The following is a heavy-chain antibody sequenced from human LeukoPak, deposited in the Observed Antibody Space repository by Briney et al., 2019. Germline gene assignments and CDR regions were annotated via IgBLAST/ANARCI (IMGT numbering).Heavy chain of an antibody. V-gene: IGHV3-23*01. CDR2: ISGSGGST. CDR3: AKVGSWYVGSSHYFDY. D-gene: IGHD6-13*01. Sequence: GGSLRLSCAASGFTFSSYAMSWVRQAPEKGLEWVSAISGSGGSTYYADSVKGRFTISRDNSKNTLYLQMNSLRAEDTAVYYCAKVGSWYVGSSHYFDYWGQGTLVTVSS. J-gene: IGHJ4*02. CDR1: GFTFSSYA.